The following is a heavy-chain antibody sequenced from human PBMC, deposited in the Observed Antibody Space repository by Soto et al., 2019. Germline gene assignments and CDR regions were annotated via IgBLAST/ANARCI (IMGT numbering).Heavy chain of an antibody. CDR1: GGSFSGYC. CDR2: INHSGST. D-gene: IGHD7-27*01. CDR3: ARGVTSLGSPAYYYYGMDV. V-gene: IGHV4-34*01. J-gene: IGHJ6*02. Sequence: QVQLQQWGAGLLKPSETLSLTCAVYGGSFSGYCWSWIRQPPGKGLEWIGEINHSGSTNYNPSLKSRVIISVDTSKNQFSLKLSSVTAADAAVYYCARGVTSLGSPAYYYYGMDVWGQGTTVTVSS.